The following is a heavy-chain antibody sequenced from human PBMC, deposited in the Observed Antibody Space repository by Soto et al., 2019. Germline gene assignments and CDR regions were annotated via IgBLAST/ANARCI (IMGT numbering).Heavy chain of an antibody. D-gene: IGHD2-2*01. CDR2: ISGSGGST. Sequence: GGSLRLSCAASGFTFSSYAMSWVRQAPGKGLEWVSAISGSGGSTYYADSVKGRFTISRDNSKNTLYLQMNSLRAEDTAVYYCAKWALVVPAANDIYWGQGTLVTSPQ. CDR3: AKWALVVPAANDIY. CDR1: GFTFSSYA. V-gene: IGHV3-23*01. J-gene: IGHJ4*02.